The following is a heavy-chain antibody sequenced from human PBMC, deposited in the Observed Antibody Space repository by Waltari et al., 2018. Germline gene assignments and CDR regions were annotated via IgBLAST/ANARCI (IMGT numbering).Heavy chain of an antibody. CDR1: GYTFTSYY. Sequence: QVQLVQSGAEVKKPGASVKVSCKASGYTFTSYYMHWVRQAPGQGLEWMGIINPSGGSTSYAQKFQGRVTMTRDTSTSTVYMELSSLRSEDTAVYYCARDSRGSSWPRTEYFQHWGQSTLVTVSS. V-gene: IGHV1-46*01. CDR2: INPSGGST. J-gene: IGHJ1*01. D-gene: IGHD6-13*01. CDR3: ARDSRGSSWPRTEYFQH.